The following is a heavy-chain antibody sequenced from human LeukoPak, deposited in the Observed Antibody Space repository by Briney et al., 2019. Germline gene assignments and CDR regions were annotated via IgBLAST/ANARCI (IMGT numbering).Heavy chain of an antibody. CDR3: ARGMVRGVTVTSGAFDI. Sequence: PGGSLRLSCAASGFTFSSYWMSWVRQAPGKELEWVANIKQDGSEKYYVDSVKGRFTISRDNAKNSLYLQMNSLRAEDTAVYYCARGMVRGVTVTSGAFDIWGQGTMVTVSS. J-gene: IGHJ3*02. CDR2: IKQDGSEK. D-gene: IGHD3-10*01. CDR1: GFTFSSYW. V-gene: IGHV3-7*01.